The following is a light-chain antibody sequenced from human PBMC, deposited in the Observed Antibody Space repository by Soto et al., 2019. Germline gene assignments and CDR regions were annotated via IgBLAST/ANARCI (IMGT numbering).Light chain of an antibody. V-gene: IGKV3-11*01. CDR2: DAS. CDR3: QQRTNWLWT. CDR1: QSVGSL. Sequence: EIVLTQSPGTLSLSPVERAILSCRASQSVGSLLAWYQHNPGQAPRLLIFDASYRAAGIPARFRGSGSGTDFTLTIDSLEPEDFAVYYCQQRTNWLWTFGQGTKVDI. J-gene: IGKJ1*01.